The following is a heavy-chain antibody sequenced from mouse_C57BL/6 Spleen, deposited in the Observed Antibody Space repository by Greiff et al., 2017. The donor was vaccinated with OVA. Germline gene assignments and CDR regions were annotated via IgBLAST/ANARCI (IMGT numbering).Heavy chain of an antibody. CDR3: TGVMVIDY. CDR1: GYTFTDYE. Sequence: VQLVESGAELVRPGASVTLSCKASGYTFTDYEMHWVKQTPVHGLEWIGAIDPETGGTAYNQKFKGKAILTADKSSSTAYMELRSLTSEDSAVYYCTGVMVIDYWGQGTTLTVSS. D-gene: IGHD2-2*01. J-gene: IGHJ2*01. V-gene: IGHV1-15*01. CDR2: IDPETGGT.